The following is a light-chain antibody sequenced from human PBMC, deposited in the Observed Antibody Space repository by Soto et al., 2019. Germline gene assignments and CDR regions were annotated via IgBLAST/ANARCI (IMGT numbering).Light chain of an antibody. V-gene: IGLV1-47*01. CDR1: SSNIGSNY. CDR3: AAWDDSLNAVV. J-gene: IGLJ2*01. Sequence: QSVLTQPPSASGTPGQRVTISCSGSSSNIGSNYVYWYQQLPGSAPKLLIYRNDQRPSGVPDRFSASKSGTAASLAISGLRSEDEADYHCAAWDDSLNAVVFGGGTQLTVL. CDR2: RND.